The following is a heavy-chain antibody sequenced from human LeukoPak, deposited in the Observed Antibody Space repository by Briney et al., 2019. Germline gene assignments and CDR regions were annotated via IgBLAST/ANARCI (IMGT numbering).Heavy chain of an antibody. CDR3: VKDPQKSASY. Sequence: GGSLRLSCSASGFTFSTYAMHWVRQAPGKGLEEVSAISTNGDRTYYTESVKGRFTISRDNSKNTLYLQMSSLRAEDTAVYYCVKDPQKSASYWGQGTLVTVSS. CDR2: ISTNGDRT. J-gene: IGHJ4*02. CDR1: GFTFSTYA. V-gene: IGHV3-64D*06.